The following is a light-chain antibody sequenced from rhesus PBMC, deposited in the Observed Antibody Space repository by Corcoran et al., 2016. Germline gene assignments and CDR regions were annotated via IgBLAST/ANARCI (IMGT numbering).Light chain of an antibody. Sequence: DIQMTQSPSSLSASVGDTVTITCRASQGISSWLAWYQQKPGKAPKLLIYRASSLQSGVPSRFSGSGSGTDFTLTISSLQSEDSATYSCQQYNSRPWTFGQGTKVEIK. V-gene: IGKV1-22*01. CDR2: RAS. CDR3: QQYNSRPWT. CDR1: QGISSW. J-gene: IGKJ1*01.